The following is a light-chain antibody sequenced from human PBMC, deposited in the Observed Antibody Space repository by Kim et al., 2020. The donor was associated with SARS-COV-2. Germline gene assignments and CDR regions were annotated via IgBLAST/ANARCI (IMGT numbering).Light chain of an antibody. CDR2: DNN. CDR3: GTWSSSLNIYV. CDR1: SSNIGNNS. V-gene: IGLV1-51*01. Sequence: KVNTSWSGSSSNIGNNSLTWYQPLPGTAPKLLSYDNNKRPSGIPDRFSGSKSGTSATLGITGLQTGDEADYYCGTWSSSLNIYVFGTGTQLTVL. J-gene: IGLJ1*01.